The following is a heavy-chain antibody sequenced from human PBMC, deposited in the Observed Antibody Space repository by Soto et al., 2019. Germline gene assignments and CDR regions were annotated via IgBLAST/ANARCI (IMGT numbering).Heavy chain of an antibody. CDR3: ARGNLWGGYLGY. Sequence: QVQLQQWGAGLLKPSETLSLTCAVYGGSFSGYYWSWIRQPPGKGLEWIGEINHSGSTNYNPSLKSRVTISVDTSKNQFSLKLSSVTAADTAVYYCARGNLWGGYLGYWGQGTLVTVSS. V-gene: IGHV4-34*01. J-gene: IGHJ4*02. CDR2: INHSGST. CDR1: GGSFSGYY. D-gene: IGHD3-3*01.